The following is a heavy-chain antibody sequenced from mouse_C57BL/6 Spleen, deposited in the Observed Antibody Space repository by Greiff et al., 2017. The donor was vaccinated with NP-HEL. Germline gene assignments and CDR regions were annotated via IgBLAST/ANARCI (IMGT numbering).Heavy chain of an antibody. J-gene: IGHJ4*01. D-gene: IGHD2-5*01. CDR3: ARNGAYYSNPYAMDY. V-gene: IGHV2-2*01. CDR1: GFSLTSYG. Sequence: VKLQQSGPGLVQPSQSLSITCTVSGFSLTSYGVHWVRHSPGKGLEWLGVIWSGGSTDYNAAFISRLSISKDNSKSQVFFKMNSLQADDTAIYYCARNGAYYSNPYAMDYWGQGTSVTVSS. CDR2: IWSGGST.